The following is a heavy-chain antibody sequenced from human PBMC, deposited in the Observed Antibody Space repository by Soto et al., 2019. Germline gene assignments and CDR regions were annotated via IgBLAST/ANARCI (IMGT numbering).Heavy chain of an antibody. CDR3: ARPGDAYGLDV. D-gene: IGHD2-21*02. V-gene: IGHV4-39*01. J-gene: IGHJ6*02. CDR2: IHSHSWST. Sequence: QLQLHESGPGLVKPSETLSLTCSVSGASITRSSYYWAWIRQPPGKGLELIASIHSHSWSTYYDPTLKGRVLISVNTSTNHFALNLSSGTAADTAVYYCARPGDAYGLDVWGQGTTVTVSS. CDR1: GASITRSSYY.